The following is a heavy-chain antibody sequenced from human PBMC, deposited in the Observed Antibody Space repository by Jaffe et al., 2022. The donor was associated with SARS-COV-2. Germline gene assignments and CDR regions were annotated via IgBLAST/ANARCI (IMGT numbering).Heavy chain of an antibody. CDR2: IKQDGSEK. D-gene: IGHD6-19*01. CDR1: GFTFSSYW. J-gene: IGHJ3*02. CDR3: ARARVRYSSGCGAFDI. V-gene: IGHV3-7*01. Sequence: EVQLVESGGGLVQPGGSLRLSCAASGFTFSSYWMSWVRQAPGKGLEWVANIKQDGSEKYYVDSVKGRFTISRDNAKNSLYLQMNSLRAEDTAVYYCARARVRYSSGCGAFDIWGQGTMVTVSS.